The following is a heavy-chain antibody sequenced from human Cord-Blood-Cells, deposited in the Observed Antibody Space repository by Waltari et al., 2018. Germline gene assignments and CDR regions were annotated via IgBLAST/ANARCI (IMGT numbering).Heavy chain of an antibody. D-gene: IGHD3-10*01. Sequence: QVQLVESGGGVVQPGRSLRLSCAASGFTSRRYGMHWVPQAPGKGLEWVAVISYDGSNKYYADSVKGRFTISRDNSKNTLYLQMNSLRAEDTAVYYCAKGDGSGSYFPLDYWGQGTLVTVSS. CDR3: AKGDGSGSYFPLDY. J-gene: IGHJ4*02. CDR1: GFTSRRYG. CDR2: ISYDGSNK. V-gene: IGHV3-30*18.